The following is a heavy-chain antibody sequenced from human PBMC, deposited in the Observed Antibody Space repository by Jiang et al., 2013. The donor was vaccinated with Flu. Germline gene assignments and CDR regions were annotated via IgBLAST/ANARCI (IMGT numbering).Heavy chain of an antibody. D-gene: IGHD3-22*01. V-gene: IGHV2-5*02. CDR3: GHLTSSRTHRYDSDGYFSVSPDYRYFDI. CDR1: GFSLDTEDVA. Sequence: KPTQTLTLTCTFSGFSLDTEDVAVGWVRQPPGKALEWLAFIFWDDDRRYTPTLRRRLSITKDSYRKQVVLKVTNVDPTDTARYFCGHLTSSRTHRYDSDGYFSVSPDYRYFDIWGRGTPVAVSS. CDR2: IFWDDDR. J-gene: IGHJ2*01.